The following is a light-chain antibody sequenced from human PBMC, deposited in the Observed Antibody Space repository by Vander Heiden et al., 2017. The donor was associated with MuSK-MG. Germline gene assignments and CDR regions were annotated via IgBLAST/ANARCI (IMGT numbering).Light chain of an antibody. CDR3: QQDLTTPRT. CDR2: WAS. Sequence: LVLTPSSEPRAVSLGERATINYRSSQSVLDIPNNKVYLAWYQQKPGQAPKLLFYWASTRQPGVSDRFSASGSGTDFSLTISSLQAEDVAVYYCQQDLTTPRTFGQGTKVEIK. V-gene: IGKV4-1*01. J-gene: IGKJ1*01. CDR1: QSVLDIPNNKVY.